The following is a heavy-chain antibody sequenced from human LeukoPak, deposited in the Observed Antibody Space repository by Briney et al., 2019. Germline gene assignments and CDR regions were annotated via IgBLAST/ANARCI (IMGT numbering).Heavy chain of an antibody. J-gene: IGHJ4*02. V-gene: IGHV4-59*01. D-gene: IGHD5-12*01. Sequence: PSETLSLTCTVSGSSISSYYWSWIRQPPGKGPEWIGYIYYSGSTNYNPSLKSRVTISVDTSKNQFSLKLSSVTAADTAVYYCARESGYPRGYFDYWGQGTLVTVSS. CDR1: GSSISSYY. CDR3: ARESGYPRGYFDY. CDR2: IYYSGST.